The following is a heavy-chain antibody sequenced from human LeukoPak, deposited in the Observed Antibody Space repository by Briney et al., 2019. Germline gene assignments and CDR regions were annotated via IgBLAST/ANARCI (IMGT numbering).Heavy chain of an antibody. CDR2: IYYSGNT. CDR3: ARYHCSGTSCLNFDY. D-gene: IGHD2-2*01. V-gene: IGHV4-59*01. CDR1: DGSITNND. Sequence: SETLSLTCTVSDGSITNNDWSWIRQPPGKGLEWIGYIYYSGNTKYNPSLKSRVTISVDTSKNQFSLKLSSVTAADTAVYYCARYHCSGTSCLNFDYWGQGTLVTVSS. J-gene: IGHJ4*02.